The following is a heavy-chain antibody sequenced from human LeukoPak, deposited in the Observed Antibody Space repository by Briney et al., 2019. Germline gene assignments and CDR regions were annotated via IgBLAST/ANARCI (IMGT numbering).Heavy chain of an antibody. CDR2: ISGSGGST. V-gene: IGHV3-23*01. D-gene: IGHD3-3*01. Sequence: GGSLRLSCAASGFTFGSYAMSWVRQAPGKGLEWVSAISGSGGSTYYADSVKGRFTISRDNSKNTLYLQMNSLRAEDTAVYYCAKHLRFLEWLLSALDYWGQGTLVTVSS. J-gene: IGHJ4*02. CDR1: GFTFGSYA. CDR3: AKHLRFLEWLLSALDY.